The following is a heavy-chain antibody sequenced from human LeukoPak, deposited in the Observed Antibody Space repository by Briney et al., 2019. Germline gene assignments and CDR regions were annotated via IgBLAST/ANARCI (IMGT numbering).Heavy chain of an antibody. CDR2: ISSSDSTT. CDR1: GFRFSDYS. V-gene: IGHV3-48*02. CDR3: ARNTIFHP. J-gene: IGHJ5*02. D-gene: IGHD3-9*01. Sequence: GGSLRLSCEASGFRFSDYSMNWVRQTPGKGLEWISYISSSDSTTYYTDSVRGRFTISRDNAKSSLYLLMNSLRDEDRGIYYCARNTIFHPWGQGTLVTVSS.